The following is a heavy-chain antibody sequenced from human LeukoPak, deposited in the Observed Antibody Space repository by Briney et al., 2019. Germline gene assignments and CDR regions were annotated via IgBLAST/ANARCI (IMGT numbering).Heavy chain of an antibody. Sequence: PSETLSLTCTVSGGSISSGDYYWSWIRQPPGKGLEWIVYIYYSGSTYYNPSLKSRVTISVDTSKNQFSLKLSSVTAADTAVYYCARAPPGYCSGGSCYPGPNWFDPWGQGTLVTVSS. J-gene: IGHJ5*02. CDR2: IYYSGST. CDR1: GGSISSGDYY. D-gene: IGHD2-15*01. V-gene: IGHV4-30-4*01. CDR3: ARAPPGYCSGGSCYPGPNWFDP.